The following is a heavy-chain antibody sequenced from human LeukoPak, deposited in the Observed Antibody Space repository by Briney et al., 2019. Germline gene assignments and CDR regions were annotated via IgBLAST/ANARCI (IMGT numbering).Heavy chain of an antibody. CDR2: INPNSGGT. D-gene: IGHD2-15*01. CDR1: GYTFTGYY. J-gene: IGHJ4*02. Sequence: ASVKVSCKASGYTFTGYYMHWVRQAPGQGLEWMGWINPNSGGTNYAQKFQGRVTMTRDTSISTAYMELSRLRSDDTAVYYCVRYCSGGSCYSTFDYWGQGTLVTVSS. CDR3: VRYCSGGSCYSTFDY. V-gene: IGHV1-2*02.